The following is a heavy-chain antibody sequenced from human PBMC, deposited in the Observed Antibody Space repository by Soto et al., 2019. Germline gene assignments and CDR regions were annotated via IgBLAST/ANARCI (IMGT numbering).Heavy chain of an antibody. V-gene: IGHV1-3*01. J-gene: IGHJ5*02. D-gene: IGHD6-13*01. CDR3: ATDQGSSSWYSSWFDP. CDR1: GYTLGNHA. Sequence: ASVKVSCKASGYTLGNHAVHWVRQAPGQRLEWVGCINAGNGNTKYSQKFQGRVTITRDTSASTTYMELSSLRSEDTALYYCATDQGSSSWYSSWFDPSGQGTLVTVSS. CDR2: INAGNGNT.